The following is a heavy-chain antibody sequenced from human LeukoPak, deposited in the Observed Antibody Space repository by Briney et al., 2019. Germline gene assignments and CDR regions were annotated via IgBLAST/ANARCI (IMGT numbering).Heavy chain of an antibody. CDR3: ATVYNWNPGGIHAFDI. Sequence: GASVKVSCKVSGYTLTELSMHWVRQAPGKGLEWMGGFDPEDGETIYAQKFQGRVTMTEDTSTDTAYMELSSLRSEDTAVYYCATVYNWNPGGIHAFDIWGQGTMVTVSS. CDR2: FDPEDGET. V-gene: IGHV1-24*01. CDR1: GYTLTELS. D-gene: IGHD1-20*01. J-gene: IGHJ3*02.